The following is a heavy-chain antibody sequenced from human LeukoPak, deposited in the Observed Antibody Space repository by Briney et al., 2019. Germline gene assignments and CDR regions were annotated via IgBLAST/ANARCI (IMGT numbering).Heavy chain of an antibody. CDR2: IYYSGST. Sequence: SETVSLTCTVSGGSISSGGYYWSWIRQHPGKGLEWIGYIYYSGSTYYNPSLKSRVTISVDTSKNQFSLKLSSVTAADTAVYYSAREWGDYYDSSGPHRPYNWFDPWGQGTLVTVSS. V-gene: IGHV4-31*03. D-gene: IGHD3-22*01. CDR1: GGSISSGGYY. J-gene: IGHJ5*02. CDR3: AREWGDYYDSSGPHRPYNWFDP.